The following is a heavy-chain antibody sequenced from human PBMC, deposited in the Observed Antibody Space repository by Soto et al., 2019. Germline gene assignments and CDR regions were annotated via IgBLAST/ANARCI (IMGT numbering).Heavy chain of an antibody. CDR1: GFTFRNNV. CDR3: AKNGLDNSPSAIDS. CDR2: ITGSGRDT. Sequence: GGALRLSCSASGFTFRNNVLSWVRQAPGKGLDWVSGITGSGRDTYYADSVKGRFTISRDNSKNMVFLQMNSLRAEDTALYYCAKNGLDNSPSAIDSWGPGTLVTVSS. J-gene: IGHJ4*02. D-gene: IGHD2-8*01. V-gene: IGHV3-23*01.